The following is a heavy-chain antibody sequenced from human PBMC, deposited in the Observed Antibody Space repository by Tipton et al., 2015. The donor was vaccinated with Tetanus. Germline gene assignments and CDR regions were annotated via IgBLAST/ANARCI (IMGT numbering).Heavy chain of an antibody. CDR3: ARLTTPFNTFDL. CDR1: GGSLSTYF. J-gene: IGHJ3*01. D-gene: IGHD1-1*01. CDR2: ISYTGST. V-gene: IGHV4-59*01. Sequence: TLSLTCSVSGGSLSTYFWTWIRHPPGKGLEWVGYISYTGSTNYNPSLKSRLSISLNTSHNQISLKLTSPAATDTAVYYCARLTTPFNTFDLWGQGRLVTVSS.